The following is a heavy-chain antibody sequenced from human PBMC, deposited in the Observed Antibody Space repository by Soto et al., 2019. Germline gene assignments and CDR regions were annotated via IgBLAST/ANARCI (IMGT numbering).Heavy chain of an antibody. V-gene: IGHV1-69*06. CDR3: ATHTYYDFWSGYTTTYPRDDYGMDV. J-gene: IGHJ6*02. D-gene: IGHD3-3*01. CDR2: IIPNFGTT. CDR1: GCSFSSYS. Sequence: SVKVSCKAAGCSFSSYSMGWGRQAPGQGLEWMGGIIPNFGTTNYAQKFQGRVTITEDKSTSTAYMELSSLRSEDTDVYYCATHTYYDFWSGYTTTYPRDDYGMDVWGQGTTVTVSS.